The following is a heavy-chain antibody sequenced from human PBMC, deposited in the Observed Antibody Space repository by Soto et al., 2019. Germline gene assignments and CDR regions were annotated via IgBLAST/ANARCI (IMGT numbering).Heavy chain of an antibody. V-gene: IGHV1-8*01. D-gene: IGHD3-3*01. CDR3: ARDHRNDFWSGYYRPFDY. J-gene: IGHJ4*02. CDR2: MNPNNGNT. Sequence: ASVKVCCKASGYTFTRYDINWVRHATGQGLEWMGWMNPNNGNTNYAQKFQGRVTMTRDTSTSTAYMELRSLRSDDTAVYYCARDHRNDFWSGYYRPFDYWGQGTLVTVSP. CDR1: GYTFTRYD.